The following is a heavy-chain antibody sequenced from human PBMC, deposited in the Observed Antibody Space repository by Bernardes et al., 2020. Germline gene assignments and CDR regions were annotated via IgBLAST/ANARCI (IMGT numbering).Heavy chain of an antibody. V-gene: IGHV4-61*01. CDR1: GGSVSSGSYY. Sequence: SETLSLTCTVSGGSVSSGSYYWSWIRQPPGKGLEWIGYIYYSGSTNYNPSLKSRVTISVDTSKNQFSLKLSSVTAADTAVYYCAREVITIFGVGPHDAFDIWGQGTMVTVSS. D-gene: IGHD3-3*01. CDR3: AREVITIFGVGPHDAFDI. J-gene: IGHJ3*02. CDR2: IYYSGST.